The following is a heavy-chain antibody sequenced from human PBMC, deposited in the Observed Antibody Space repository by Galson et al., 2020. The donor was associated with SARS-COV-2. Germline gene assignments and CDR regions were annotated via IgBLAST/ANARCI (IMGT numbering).Heavy chain of an antibody. CDR1: GFTFSSYA. J-gene: IGHJ4*02. CDR3: ARDLGPPRENYHDSSGLDY. CDR2: ISYDGSNK. V-gene: IGHV3-30*04. Sequence: GESLKISCAASGFTFSSYAMHWVRQAPGKGLEWVAVISYDGSNKYYADSVKGRFTISRDNSKNTLYLQMNSLRAEDTAVYYCARDLGPPRENYHDSSGLDYWGQGTLVTVSS. D-gene: IGHD3-22*01.